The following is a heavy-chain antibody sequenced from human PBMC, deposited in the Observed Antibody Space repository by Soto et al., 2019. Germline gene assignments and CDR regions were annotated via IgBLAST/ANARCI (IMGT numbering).Heavy chain of an antibody. CDR1: GFTFSSYS. Sequence: GGSLRLSCAASGFTFSSYSMNWVRQAPGKGLEWVSSISSSSSYIYYADSVKGRFTISRDNAKNSLYLQMNSLRAEDTAVYYCARDLGIAAAEGRAFDIWGQGTMVTVSS. D-gene: IGHD6-13*01. V-gene: IGHV3-21*01. J-gene: IGHJ3*02. CDR2: ISSSSSYI. CDR3: ARDLGIAAAEGRAFDI.